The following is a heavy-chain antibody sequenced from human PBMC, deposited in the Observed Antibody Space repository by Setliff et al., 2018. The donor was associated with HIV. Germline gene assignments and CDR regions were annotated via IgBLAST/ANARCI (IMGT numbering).Heavy chain of an antibody. CDR3: VRRDVSFLFGQFDS. J-gene: IGHJ4*02. Sequence: PSETLSLTCDVSGYSINNIHYWGWIRQHPGKGLECLGTIYDGGTTYHNPSIKGRVTISIDTTKAQFSLKLISVTAADTAVYYCVRRDVSFLFGQFDSWGQGILVTVSS. CDR2: IYDGGTT. V-gene: IGHV4-38-2*01. D-gene: IGHD3-10*02. CDR1: GYSINNIHY.